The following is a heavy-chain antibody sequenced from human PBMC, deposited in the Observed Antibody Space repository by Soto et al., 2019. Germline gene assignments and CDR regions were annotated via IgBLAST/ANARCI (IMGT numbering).Heavy chain of an antibody. J-gene: IGHJ3*02. CDR1: GFTFSGYD. CDR2: IGTAGDT. V-gene: IGHV3-13*01. Sequence: GGSLRLSCAASGFTFSGYDMHWVRQATGKGLEWVSAIGTAGDTYYPGSVKGRFTISRENAKNSLYLQMNSLRAGDTAVYYCARGHAMGAFDIWGQGTMVTVSS. CDR3: ARGHAMGAFDI.